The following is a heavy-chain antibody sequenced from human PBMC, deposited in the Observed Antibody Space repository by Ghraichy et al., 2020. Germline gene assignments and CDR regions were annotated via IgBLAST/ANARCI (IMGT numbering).Heavy chain of an antibody. CDR2: IKSKRSGGTI. Sequence: GGSLRLSCAASGFTFIDAWMSWVRQAPGKRLEWVGRIKSKRSGGTIDYAAPVKGRFTISRDDSKDTLYLQMNSLRTEDTALYYCVWFRHEYFFDYSGQGTLVTVSS. J-gene: IGHJ4*02. D-gene: IGHD3-10*01. CDR3: VWFRHEYFFDY. V-gene: IGHV3-15*01. CDR1: GFTFIDAW.